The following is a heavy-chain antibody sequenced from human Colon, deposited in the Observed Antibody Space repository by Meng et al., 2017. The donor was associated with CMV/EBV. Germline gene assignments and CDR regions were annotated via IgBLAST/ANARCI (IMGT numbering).Heavy chain of an antibody. V-gene: IGHV3-21*02. D-gene: IGHD5-24*01. CDR2: ISRSSTHI. Sequence: EVQVGESGGGLVKPGGSLRLSCTTSGFTFSSHSMNWVRQAPGKGLEWVSSISRSSTHIYYLDSVKGRFTISRDNARNSLYLQMNSLRAEDTAVYYCAREEVGEMAVFDNWGQGTLVTVSS. CDR1: GFTFSSHS. J-gene: IGHJ4*02. CDR3: AREEVGEMAVFDN.